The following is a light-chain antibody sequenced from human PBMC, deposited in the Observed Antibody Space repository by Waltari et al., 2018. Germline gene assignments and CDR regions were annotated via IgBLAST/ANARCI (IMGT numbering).Light chain of an antibody. CDR2: GAS. Sequence: DIVLTQSPGTLSLSPGEIATLPCRASQSVSSSYLAWYQQKAGQAPRLLIYGASSRATGIPDRFSGSGSGTDFTLTISRLEPEDFAVYYCQQYGNSPQTFGQGTKVEIK. CDR1: QSVSSSY. V-gene: IGKV3-20*01. CDR3: QQYGNSPQT. J-gene: IGKJ1*01.